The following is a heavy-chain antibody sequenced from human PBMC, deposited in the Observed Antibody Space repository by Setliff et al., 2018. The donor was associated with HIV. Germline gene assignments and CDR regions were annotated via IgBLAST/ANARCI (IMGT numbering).Heavy chain of an antibody. CDR1: GYSFTSYY. CDR3: ARGLRQNRSNSDVFDV. J-gene: IGHJ3*01. V-gene: IGHV1-46*01. CDR2: INPSGGTT. D-gene: IGHD4-4*01. Sequence: ASVKVSCKASGYSFTSYYVHWVRQAPGQGLEWMGIINPSGGTTSYAQKFQGRVTMTRDTSTSTVYMELSSLRSEDMAVYYCARGLRQNRSNSDVFDVWGQGTVVTVSS.